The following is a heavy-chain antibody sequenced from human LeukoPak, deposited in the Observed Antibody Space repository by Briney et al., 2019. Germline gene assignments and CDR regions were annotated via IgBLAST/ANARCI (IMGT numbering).Heavy chain of an antibody. D-gene: IGHD3-10*01. CDR2: IYYSGST. J-gene: IGHJ5*02. Sequence: PSETLSLTCTVSGGSIFSGGYYWSWIRQHPGKGLEWIGYIYYSGSTSYNPSLMSRVTISVDTSTNQFSLRLSSVTAADTAVYYCAREIGSGTNWFDPWGQGTLVTVSS. CDR3: AREIGSGTNWFDP. CDR1: GGSIFSGGYY. V-gene: IGHV4-31*03.